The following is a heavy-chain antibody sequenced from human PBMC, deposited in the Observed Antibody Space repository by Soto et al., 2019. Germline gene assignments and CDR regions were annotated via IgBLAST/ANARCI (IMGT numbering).Heavy chain of an antibody. V-gene: IGHV4-61*01. Sequence: QVQLQESGPGLVKPSETLSLTCSVSGGSVSSGSYYWSWIRQPPGKGLEWIGSIHYRGNVNYNPSLKSRVRVSLDTSRNQFSLILTSVTTADTAFYYCAREAGWSLRSSAYRKFYFEQWGQGILVIVSA. CDR3: AREAGWSLRSSAYRKFYFEQ. D-gene: IGHD3-3*01. CDR2: IHYRGNV. J-gene: IGHJ4*02. CDR1: GGSVSSGSYY.